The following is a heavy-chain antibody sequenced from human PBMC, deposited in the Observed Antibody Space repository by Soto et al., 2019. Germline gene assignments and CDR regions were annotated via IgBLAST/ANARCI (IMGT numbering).Heavy chain of an antibody. J-gene: IGHJ4*02. CDR1: GASIGSRCL. D-gene: IGHD6-13*01. V-gene: IGHV4-4*02. CDR3: ARDSRAAAGNRRYYFDD. Sequence: PSETLSLTCAVSGASIGSRCLWSSVRQPQGKGLEGIGEIYHTGNTNYNPSLESRVTISVDKSKNQFSLNLNSVTAADTAVYYCARDSRAAAGNRRYYFDDWGQGTLVTVS. CDR2: IYHTGNT.